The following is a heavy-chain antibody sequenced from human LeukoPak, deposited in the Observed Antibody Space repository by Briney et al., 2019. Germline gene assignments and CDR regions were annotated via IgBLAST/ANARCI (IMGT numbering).Heavy chain of an antibody. J-gene: IGHJ4*02. V-gene: IGHV3-30-3*01. Sequence: PGGSLRLSCAASGFTFSSYAMHWVRQAPGKGLEWVAVISYDGSNKYYADSVKGRFTISRDNSKNTLYLQINSLRAEDTAVYYCAREGPMIAPYYFDYWGQGTLVTVSS. D-gene: IGHD3-22*01. CDR3: AREGPMIAPYYFDY. CDR1: GFTFSSYA. CDR2: ISYDGSNK.